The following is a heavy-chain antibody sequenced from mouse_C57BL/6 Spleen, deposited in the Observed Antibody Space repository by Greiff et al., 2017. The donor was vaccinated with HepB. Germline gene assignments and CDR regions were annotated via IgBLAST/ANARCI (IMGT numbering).Heavy chain of an antibody. D-gene: IGHD2-4*01. V-gene: IGHV5-4*01. CDR1: GFTFSSYA. CDR2: ISDGGSYT. CDR3: AREDDYDGYFDY. Sequence: EVQRVESGGGLVKPGGSLKLSCAASGFTFSSYAMSWVRQTPEKRLEWVATISDGGSYTYYPDNVKGRFTISRDNAKNNLYLQMSHLKSEDTAMYYCAREDDYDGYFDYWGQGTTLTVSS. J-gene: IGHJ2*01.